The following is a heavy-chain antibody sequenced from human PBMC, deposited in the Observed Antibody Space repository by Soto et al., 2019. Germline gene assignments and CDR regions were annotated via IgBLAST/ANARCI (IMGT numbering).Heavy chain of an antibody. V-gene: IGHV3-23*01. CDR2: IRGGAGNT. CDR3: AQGSGGTVLVSSRFYFDY. D-gene: IGHD3-22*01. CDR1: GFTFRNYA. Sequence: EVQLLESGGGLAQPGGSLRLSCAASGFTFRNYAMSWVRQAPGKGLEWVSAIRGGAGNTYYADSVKGRFTISRDNSKNTLSLQMNSLRAEDTALYYCAQGSGGTVLVSSRFYFDYWGQGTLVPVSP. J-gene: IGHJ4*02.